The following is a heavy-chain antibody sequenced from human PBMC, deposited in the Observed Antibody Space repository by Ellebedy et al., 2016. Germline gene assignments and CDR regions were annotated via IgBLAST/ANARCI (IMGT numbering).Heavy chain of an antibody. CDR2: IYHSGST. V-gene: IGHV4-38-2*02. Sequence: SETLSLXCTVSGGSISSYYWGWIRQPPGKGLEWIGSIYHSGSTYDNPSLKSRVTISVDTSKNQFSLNLISVTAADTAVYYCARGAVAGTTKFDYWGQGTLVTVSS. J-gene: IGHJ4*02. CDR3: ARGAVAGTTKFDY. CDR1: GGSISSYY. D-gene: IGHD6-19*01.